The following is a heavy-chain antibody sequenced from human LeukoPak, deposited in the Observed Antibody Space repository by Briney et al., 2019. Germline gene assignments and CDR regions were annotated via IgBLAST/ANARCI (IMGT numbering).Heavy chain of an antibody. CDR3: AELGITMIGGV. Sequence: GGSLRLSCAASGFTFSRYSMNWVRQAPGKGMEWVSSISSSSSYIYYADSVKGRFTISRDNAKNSLYLQMNSLRAEDTAVYYCAELGITMIGGVWGKGTTVTISS. J-gene: IGHJ6*04. CDR1: GFTFSRYS. D-gene: IGHD3-10*02. CDR2: ISSSSSYI. V-gene: IGHV3-21*01.